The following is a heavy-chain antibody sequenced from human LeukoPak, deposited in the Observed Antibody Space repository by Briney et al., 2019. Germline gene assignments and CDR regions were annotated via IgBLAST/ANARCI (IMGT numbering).Heavy chain of an antibody. V-gene: IGHV3-30*14. D-gene: IGHD3-10*01. J-gene: IGHJ4*02. CDR3: ARVGITMVRGVINQFDY. Sequence: GGSLRLSCAASGFTFSSYAMHWVRQAPGKGLEWVAVISYDGSNKYYADSVKGRFTISRDNSKNTLYLQMNSLRAEDTAVYYCARVGITMVRGVINQFDYWGQGTLVTVSS. CDR2: ISYDGSNK. CDR1: GFTFSSYA.